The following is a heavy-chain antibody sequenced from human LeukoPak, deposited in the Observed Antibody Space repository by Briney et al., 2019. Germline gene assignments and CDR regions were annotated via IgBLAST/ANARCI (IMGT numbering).Heavy chain of an antibody. D-gene: IGHD2-21*02. Sequence: GGSLRLSCAASGFTFNNYWMSWVRQAPGKGLEWVANIKQDGSEKYYVDSVKGRFTISRDNAKSSLYLQMNSLRAEDTAVYYCARDLLLGYWGQGALVIVSS. CDR2: IKQDGSEK. CDR1: GFTFNNYW. J-gene: IGHJ4*02. CDR3: ARDLLLGY. V-gene: IGHV3-7*05.